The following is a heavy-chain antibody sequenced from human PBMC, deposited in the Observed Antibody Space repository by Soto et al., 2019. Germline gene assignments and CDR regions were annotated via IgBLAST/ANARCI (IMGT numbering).Heavy chain of an antibody. CDR2: ISGSGGST. V-gene: IGHV3-23*01. J-gene: IGHJ4*02. Sequence: GGSLRLSCAASGFTFSSYAMSWVRQAPGKGLEWVSAISGSGGSTYYADSVKGRFTISRDNSKNTLYLQMNSLRAEDTAVYYCAKDRFSTFIVTAIPELFDYWGQGTLVTVSS. CDR3: AKDRFSTFIVTAIPELFDY. CDR1: GFTFSSYA. D-gene: IGHD2-21*02.